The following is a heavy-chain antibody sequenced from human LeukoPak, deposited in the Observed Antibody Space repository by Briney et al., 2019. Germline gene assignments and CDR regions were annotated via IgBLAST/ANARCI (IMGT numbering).Heavy chain of an antibody. D-gene: IGHD3-10*01. CDR2: INHSGST. CDR3: ARGTGFGEPIDY. V-gene: IGHV4-34*01. Sequence: SETLSLTCAVYGGSFSGYYWSWIRQPPGKGLEWIGEINHSGSTNYNPSLKSRVTISVDTSKNQFSLKLSSVTAADTAVYYCARGTGFGEPIDYWGQGTLVTVSS. J-gene: IGHJ4*02. CDR1: GGSFSGYY.